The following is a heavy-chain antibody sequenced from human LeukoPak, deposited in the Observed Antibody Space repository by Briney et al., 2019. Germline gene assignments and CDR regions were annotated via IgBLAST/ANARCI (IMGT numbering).Heavy chain of an antibody. J-gene: IGHJ4*02. CDR2: ISYDGSNK. CDR1: GFTFSSYA. V-gene: IGHV3-30*04. CDR3: VKVAKYYYGSETYYFFEH. D-gene: IGHD3-10*01. Sequence: GSLRLSCAASGFTFSSYAMHWVRQAPGKGLEWVAVISYDGSNKYYADSVKGRFTISRDNAKNSLYLQMNSLRVEDTGIYYCVKVAKYYYGSETYYFFEHWGQGTPVTASS.